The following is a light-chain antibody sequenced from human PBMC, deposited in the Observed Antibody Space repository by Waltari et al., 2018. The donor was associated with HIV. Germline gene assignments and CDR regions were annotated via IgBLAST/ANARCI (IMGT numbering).Light chain of an antibody. CDR3: CSYAGRNTMV. V-gene: IGLV2-11*01. CDR1: GSAVGGFTS. CDR2: DVI. J-gene: IGLJ2*01. Sequence: SALNKHRSLSASPGQSVTISCTGAGSAVGGFTSVFCYQQYPVRAPKLLIDDVIKRPSGFPDRCSGSKSGNTASLTISGLQAEDEADYYCCSYAGRNTMVFGGGTTLTVL.